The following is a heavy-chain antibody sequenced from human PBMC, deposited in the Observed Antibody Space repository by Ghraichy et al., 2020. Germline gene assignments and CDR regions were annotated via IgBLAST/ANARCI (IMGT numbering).Heavy chain of an antibody. Sequence: GGSLRLSCAVSGFTLSTHNMNWVRQAPGQGLEWIAYIDTTYTIHYADSVKGRFTISRDNAKNSLHLQMNSRRDEDTAIYYCARDYLWAIDHWGQGTPVIVSS. D-gene: IGHD2-21*01. CDR1: GFTLSTHN. CDR3: ARDYLWAIDH. J-gene: IGHJ4*02. V-gene: IGHV3-48*02. CDR2: IDTTYTI.